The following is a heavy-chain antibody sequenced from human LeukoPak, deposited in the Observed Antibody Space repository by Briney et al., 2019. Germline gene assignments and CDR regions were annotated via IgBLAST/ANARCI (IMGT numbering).Heavy chain of an antibody. J-gene: IGHJ4*02. CDR3: ARGQWELQPFDY. CDR2: VYTSGST. CDR1: GGSISSYY. D-gene: IGHD1-26*01. V-gene: IGHV4-4*07. Sequence: SETLSLTXTVSGGSISSYYWSWIGQPAGKGLEWIGRVYTSGSTNYNPSLKSRVTMSVDTSKNQFSLKLSSVTAADTAVYYCARGQWELQPFDYWGQGTLVTVSS.